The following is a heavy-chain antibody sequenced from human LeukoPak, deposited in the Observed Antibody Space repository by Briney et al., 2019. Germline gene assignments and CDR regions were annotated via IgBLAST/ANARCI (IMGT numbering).Heavy chain of an antibody. J-gene: IGHJ4*02. V-gene: IGHV3-7*01. CDR2: INQDGSEK. Sequence: PGGSLRLFCAASGFTFGSYWMSWVRQAPGKGLEWVANINQDGSEKYYVDSVKGRFTISRDNAKNSLYLQMNSLRAEDTAVYYCARVVDSWGQGTLVTVSS. CDR1: GFTFGSYW. CDR3: ARVVDS.